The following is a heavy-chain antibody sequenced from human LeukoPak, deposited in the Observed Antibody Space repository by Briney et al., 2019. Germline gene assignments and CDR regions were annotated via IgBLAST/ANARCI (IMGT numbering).Heavy chain of an antibody. J-gene: IGHJ1*01. V-gene: IGHV3-53*01. Sequence: PGGSLRLSCAASGFTVSSNYMNWVRQAPGKGLEWVSVIYSGGSTYYADSVKGRFTISRDNSKNTLYLQMNSLRAEDTAVYYCARAPDLDSSGYYYRFFQHWGQGTLVTVSS. CDR2: IYSGGST. CDR3: ARAPDLDSSGYYYRFFQH. D-gene: IGHD3-22*01. CDR1: GFTVSSNY.